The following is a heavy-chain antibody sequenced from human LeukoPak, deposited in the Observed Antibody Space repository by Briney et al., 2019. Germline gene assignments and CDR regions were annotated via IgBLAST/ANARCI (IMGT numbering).Heavy chain of an antibody. V-gene: IGHV3-23*01. CDR3: ANGILWWSFDY. Sequence: GGSLRLSCAASGFTFSSYAMSWVRQAPVKGLEWVSAISGSGGSTYYADSVKGRFTISRDNSKNTLYLQMNSLRAEDTAVYYCANGILWWSFDYWGQGTLVTVSS. J-gene: IGHJ4*02. CDR2: ISGSGGST. D-gene: IGHD2-21*01. CDR1: GFTFSSYA.